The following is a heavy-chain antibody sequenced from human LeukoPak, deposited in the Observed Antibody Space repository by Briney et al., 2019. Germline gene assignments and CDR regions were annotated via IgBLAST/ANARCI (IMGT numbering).Heavy chain of an antibody. CDR2: TTPNNGYA. CDR3: ARNKSTTLGDY. J-gene: IGHJ4*02. V-gene: IGHV1-18*01. CDR1: GYAFSNSG. Sequence: WASVKVSCKASGYAFSNSGISWVRQAPGQGLEWMGWTTPNNGYAHYAQKLQGRVTMTTDTFTSTAYMELRSLRSDDTAVYYCARNKSTTLGDYWGQGTLVTVSS. D-gene: IGHD2-2*01.